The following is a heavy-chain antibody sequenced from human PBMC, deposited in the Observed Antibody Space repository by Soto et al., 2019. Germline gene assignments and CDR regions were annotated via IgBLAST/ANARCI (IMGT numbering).Heavy chain of an antibody. Sequence: QLQLVESGGGVVQPGRSLRLSCAASEFTFSSYGMHWVRQAPGKGLEWVALISYDGSNKYYGDSVKGRFTISRDNSKNTLYLQMNSLRAEDTAVYYCAKAPEALADTYGMDVWGPGTTVTVSS. CDR2: ISYDGSNK. V-gene: IGHV3-30*18. J-gene: IGHJ6*02. CDR1: EFTFSSYG. CDR3: AKAPEALADTYGMDV. D-gene: IGHD1-1*01.